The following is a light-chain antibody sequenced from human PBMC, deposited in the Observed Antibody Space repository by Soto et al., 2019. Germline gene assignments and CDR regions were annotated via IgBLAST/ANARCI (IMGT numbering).Light chain of an antibody. J-gene: IGLJ1*01. Sequence: QSALTQPASVSGSPGQPITISCTGTSSDVGGYNYVSWYQQHPGRAPKLIIFEVSNRPSGVSNRFSGSKSGNTASLTISGLQAEDEADYYCSSYTISSTRVFGTGTKLTVL. V-gene: IGLV2-14*01. CDR3: SSYTISSTRV. CDR2: EVS. CDR1: SSDVGGYNY.